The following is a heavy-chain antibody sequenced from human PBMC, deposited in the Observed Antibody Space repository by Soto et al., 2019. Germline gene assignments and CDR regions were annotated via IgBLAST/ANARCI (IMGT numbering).Heavy chain of an antibody. V-gene: IGHV1-2*04. CDR1: GYTFTGYY. D-gene: IGHD5-12*01. CDR2: INPNSGGT. Sequence: GASVKVSCKASGYTFTGYYMHWVRQAPGQGLEWMGWINPNSGGTNYAQKFQGWVTMTRDTSISTAYMELSRLRSDDTAVYYCAGDGYDYIEQMRNAFDIWGQGTMVTVSS. CDR3: AGDGYDYIEQMRNAFDI. J-gene: IGHJ3*02.